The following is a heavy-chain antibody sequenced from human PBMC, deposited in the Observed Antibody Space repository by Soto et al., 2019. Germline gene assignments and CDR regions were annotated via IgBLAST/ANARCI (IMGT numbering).Heavy chain of an antibody. CDR2: IVVGSGNT. CDR3: AVSHPRYHYYGMDV. J-gene: IGHJ6*02. CDR1: GFTFTSSA. Sequence: SVKVSCKASGFTFTSSAVQWVRQARGQRLEWIGWIVVGSGNTNYAQKFQERVTITRDMSTSTAYMELSSLRSEDTAVYYCAVSHPRYHYYGMDVWGQGTTVTVSS. V-gene: IGHV1-58*01.